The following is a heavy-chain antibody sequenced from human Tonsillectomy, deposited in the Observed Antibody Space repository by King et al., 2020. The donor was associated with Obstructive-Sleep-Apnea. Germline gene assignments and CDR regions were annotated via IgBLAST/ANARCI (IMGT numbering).Heavy chain of an antibody. J-gene: IGHJ6*02. CDR2: IKQDGSEK. CDR1: GFTFGSYW. CDR3: AREGFYYYYVMDV. V-gene: IGHV3-7*01. Sequence: VQLVESGGGLVQPGGSLRLSCAASGFTFGSYWMSWVRQAPGKGLQWVANIKQDGSEKYYLDSVKGRFTISRDNAKNSLYLQMNSLRAEDTAVYYCAREGFYYYYVMDVWGQGTTVTVSS.